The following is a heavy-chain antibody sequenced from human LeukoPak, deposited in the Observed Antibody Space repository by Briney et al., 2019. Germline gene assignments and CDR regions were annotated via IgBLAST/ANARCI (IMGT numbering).Heavy chain of an antibody. V-gene: IGHV3-23*01. Sequence: PGGSLRLSCAASGFTFSSYAMSWVRQAPGKGLEWVSAISGSGGSTYYADSVKGRFTISRDNSKNTLYLQMNSLRVEDTAVYYCAKGISADGYNFERGADHWGQGARVIVSS. CDR1: GFTFSSYA. CDR3: AKGISADGYNFERGADH. D-gene: IGHD5-24*01. J-gene: IGHJ4*02. CDR2: ISGSGGST.